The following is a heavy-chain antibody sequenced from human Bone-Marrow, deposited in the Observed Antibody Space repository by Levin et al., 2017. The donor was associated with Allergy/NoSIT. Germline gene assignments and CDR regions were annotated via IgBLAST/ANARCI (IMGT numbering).Heavy chain of an antibody. Sequence: GESLKISCAASGFTFSSYWMHWVRQAPGKGLVWVSRINSDGSSTSYADSVKGRFTISRDNAKNTLYLQMNSLRAEDTAVYYCARGPRGYDSSGYYSFDYWGQGTLVTVSS. CDR2: INSDGSST. J-gene: IGHJ4*02. V-gene: IGHV3-74*01. CDR1: GFTFSSYW. CDR3: ARGPRGYDSSGYYSFDY. D-gene: IGHD3-22*01.